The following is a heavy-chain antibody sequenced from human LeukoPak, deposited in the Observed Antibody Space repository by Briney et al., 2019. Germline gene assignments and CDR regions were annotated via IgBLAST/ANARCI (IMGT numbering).Heavy chain of an antibody. CDR2: ISYDGTNK. Sequence: GGSLRLSCAASGVTFSIYAMHWVRQAPGKGLEWVAVISYDGTNKYYADSVKGRFTISRDNSKNTLYLQMNSLRAEDTAVYYCARNQQLGGHSYYYYGMDVWGQGTTVTVSS. D-gene: IGHD3-16*01. CDR1: GVTFSIYA. CDR3: ARNQQLGGHSYYYYGMDV. V-gene: IGHV3-30-3*01. J-gene: IGHJ6*02.